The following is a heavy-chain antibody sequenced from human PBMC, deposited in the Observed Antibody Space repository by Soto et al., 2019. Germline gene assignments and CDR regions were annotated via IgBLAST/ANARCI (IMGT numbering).Heavy chain of an antibody. CDR3: AKPGYCGSGTSYNYYFDY. CDR2: ISGSGVTT. J-gene: IGHJ4*02. Sequence: EVQVLQSGGGLLQPGRSLRLSCAASGFTFSTYAMSWVRQAPGKRLEWVSTISGSGVTTYYADSVKGRFTISRDNSKNTVYLQMNSLRVEDTAVYYCAKPGYCGSGTSYNYYFDYWGQGTLVTVSS. D-gene: IGHD3-10*01. CDR1: GFTFSTYA. V-gene: IGHV3-23*01.